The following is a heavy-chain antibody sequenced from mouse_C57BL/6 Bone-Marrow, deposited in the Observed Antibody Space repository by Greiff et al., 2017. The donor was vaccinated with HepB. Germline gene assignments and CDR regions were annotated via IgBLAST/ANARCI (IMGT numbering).Heavy chain of an antibody. CDR2: ISSGGSYT. V-gene: IGHV5-6*02. CDR1: GFTFSSYG. Sequence: EVKLMESGGDLVKPGGSLKLSCAASGFTFSSYGMSWVRQTPDKRLEWVATISSGGSYTYYPDSVKGRFTISRDNAKNTLYLQMSSLKSEDTAMYYGARRRSYRNADVGGTGTTTTVS. D-gene: IGHD2-14*01. CDR3: ARRRSYRNADV. J-gene: IGHJ1*03.